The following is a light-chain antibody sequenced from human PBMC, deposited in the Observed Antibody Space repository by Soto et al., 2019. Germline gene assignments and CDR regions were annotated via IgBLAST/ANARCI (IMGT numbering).Light chain of an antibody. Sequence: DIQMTQSPSTLSASVGDRVTITCRASQSISGWLAWYQQKPGKAPKLLIYAASSLQSGVPSRFSGSGSETDFTLTISSLQPEDFATYSCQQSYSTTWTFGQGTKVDIK. CDR2: AAS. V-gene: IGKV1-39*01. CDR1: QSISGW. CDR3: QQSYSTTWT. J-gene: IGKJ1*01.